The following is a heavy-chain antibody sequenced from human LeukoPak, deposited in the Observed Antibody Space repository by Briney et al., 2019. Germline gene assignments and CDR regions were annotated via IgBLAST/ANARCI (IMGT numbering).Heavy chain of an antibody. Sequence: SETLSLTCKVSGVSITTYYWSWLRQSPGKGLEGIGYISHTGTTDYNPSLKSRVTISVDTSKNQFSLKLNSVTAADTAVYYYARNRYYYGSGNYGVPNWFDPWGQGTLVTVSS. CDR1: GVSITTYY. CDR3: ARNRYYYGSGNYGVPNWFDP. D-gene: IGHD3-10*01. V-gene: IGHV4-4*08. CDR2: ISHTGTT. J-gene: IGHJ5*02.